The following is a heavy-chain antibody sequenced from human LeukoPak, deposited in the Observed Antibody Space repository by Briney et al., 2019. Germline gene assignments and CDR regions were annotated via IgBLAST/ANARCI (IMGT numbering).Heavy chain of an antibody. CDR1: GNTFTGYY. D-gene: IGHD6-13*01. J-gene: IGHJ5*02. CDR3: AREPQGSAAGSRWFDP. CDR2: MNPNSGGT. V-gene: IGHV1-2*02. Sequence: ASVKVSCKASGNTFTGYYIHWVRQAPGQGLEWMGWMNPNSGGTNYVQKFQGGVTMTRDTSISTAYMELSRLRSDDTAVYYCAREPQGSAAGSRWFDPWGQGTLVTVSS.